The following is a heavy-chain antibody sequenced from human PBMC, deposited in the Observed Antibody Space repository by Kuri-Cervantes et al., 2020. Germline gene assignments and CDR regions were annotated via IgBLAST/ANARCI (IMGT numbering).Heavy chain of an antibody. CDR3: ARDLEDYYYGMDV. V-gene: IGHV3-53*01. CDR2: IYSGGST. Sequence: GESLKISCAASGLTVSSNYMSWVRQAPGKGLEWVSVIYSGGSTYYADSVKGRFTISRDNSKNTLYLQMNSLRAEDTAVYYCARDLEDYYYGMDVWGQGTTVTVSS. CDR1: GLTVSSNY. D-gene: IGHD1-1*01. J-gene: IGHJ6*02.